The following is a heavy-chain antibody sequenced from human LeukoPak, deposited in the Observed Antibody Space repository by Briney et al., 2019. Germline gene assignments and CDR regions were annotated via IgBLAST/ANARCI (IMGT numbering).Heavy chain of an antibody. V-gene: IGHV1-69*05. CDR3: ARGYCSGGSCYEIDY. CDR2: IIPIFGTA. Sequence: SVKVTCKASGGTFSSYAISWVRQAPGQGLEWMGRIIPIFGTANYAQKFQGRVTITTDESTSTAYMELSRLRSDDTAVYYCARGYCSGGSCYEIDYWGQGTLVTVSS. J-gene: IGHJ4*02. D-gene: IGHD2-15*01. CDR1: GGTFSSYA.